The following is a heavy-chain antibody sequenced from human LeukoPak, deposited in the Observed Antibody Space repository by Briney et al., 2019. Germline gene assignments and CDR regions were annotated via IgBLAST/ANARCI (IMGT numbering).Heavy chain of an antibody. V-gene: IGHV3-48*03. CDR3: ARGQQVSDY. Sequence: GSPRLSCAASGFTFISYEMNWVRQAPGKGLEWVSYISTSGSVIDYADSVKGRFTISRDNAKNSLYLQMNSLRAEDTAVYYCARGQQVSDYWGQGTLVTVSS. CDR1: GFTFISYE. D-gene: IGHD6-13*01. CDR2: ISTSGSVI. J-gene: IGHJ4*02.